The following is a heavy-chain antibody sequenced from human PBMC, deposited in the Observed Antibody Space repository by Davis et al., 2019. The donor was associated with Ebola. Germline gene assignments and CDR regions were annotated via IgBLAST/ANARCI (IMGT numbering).Heavy chain of an antibody. Sequence: GESLKISCAASGFTFSSYWMHWVRQAPGKGLVWVSRINSDGSSTSYADSVKGRFTISRDNAKNTLYLQMNSLRAADTAVYYCARGPHTVGFDPWGQGTLVTVSS. CDR3: ARGPHTVGFDP. CDR2: INSDGSST. CDR1: GFTFSSYW. D-gene: IGHD4-17*01. V-gene: IGHV3-74*01. J-gene: IGHJ5*02.